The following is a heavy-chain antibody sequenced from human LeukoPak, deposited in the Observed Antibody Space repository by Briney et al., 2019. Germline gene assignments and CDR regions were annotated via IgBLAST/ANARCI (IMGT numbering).Heavy chain of an antibody. CDR3: ARLDCSSTSCYGGLGY. D-gene: IGHD2-2*01. CDR1: GYTFTSYG. V-gene: IGHV1-18*01. J-gene: IGHJ4*02. Sequence: ASVKVSCKASGYTFTSYGISWVRQAPGQGLEWMGWISANNGNTNYAQKLQGRVTMTTDTSTSTAYMELRSLRSDDTAVYYCARLDCSSTSCYGGLGYWGQGTLVTVSS. CDR2: ISANNGNT.